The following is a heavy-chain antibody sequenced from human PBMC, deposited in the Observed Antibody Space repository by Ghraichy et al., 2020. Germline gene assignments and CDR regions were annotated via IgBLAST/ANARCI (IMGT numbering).Heavy chain of an antibody. J-gene: IGHJ4*02. V-gene: IGHV3-53*01. CDR1: GFTVSSNY. CDR2: IYSGGST. Sequence: GGSLRLSCAASGFTVSSNYMSWVRQAPGKGLEWVSAIYSGGSTYYADSVKGRFTISRDNSKNTLYLQMNSLRAEDTAVYYCARALLYSYGEGYWGQGTLVTVSS. CDR3: ARALLYSYGEGY. D-gene: IGHD5-18*01.